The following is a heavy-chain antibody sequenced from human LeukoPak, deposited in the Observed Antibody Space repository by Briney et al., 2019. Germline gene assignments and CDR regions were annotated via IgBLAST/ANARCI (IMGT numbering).Heavy chain of an antibody. Sequence: PSETLSLTCAVYGGSFSGYYWSWIRQPPGKGLEGIGEINHSGSTNYNPSLKSRVTISVDTSKNQFSLKLSSVTAAATAVYYCARSLRNGYSYGYIDYWGQGTLVTVSS. CDR1: GGSFSGYY. J-gene: IGHJ4*02. CDR3: ARSLRNGYSYGYIDY. D-gene: IGHD5-18*01. CDR2: INHSGST. V-gene: IGHV4-34*01.